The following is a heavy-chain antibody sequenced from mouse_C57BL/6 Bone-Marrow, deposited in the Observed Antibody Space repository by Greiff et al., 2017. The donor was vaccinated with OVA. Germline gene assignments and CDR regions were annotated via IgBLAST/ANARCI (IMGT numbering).Heavy chain of an antibody. CDR3: ATKRERGNYYYFDY. Sequence: QVQLKQPGAELVKPGASVKLSCKASGYTFTSYWMHWVKQRPGRGLEWIGRIDPNSGGTKYNEKFKSKATLTVDKPSSTAYMQLSSLTSEDSAVYFCATKRERGNYYYFDYWGQGTTLTVSS. CDR1: GYTFTSYW. CDR2: IDPNSGGT. D-gene: IGHD2-1*01. J-gene: IGHJ2*01. V-gene: IGHV1-62-3*01.